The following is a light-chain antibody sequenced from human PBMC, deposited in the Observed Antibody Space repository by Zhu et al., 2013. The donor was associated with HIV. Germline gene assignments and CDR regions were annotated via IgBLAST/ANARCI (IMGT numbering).Light chain of an antibody. CDR1: SSDVGGYNY. J-gene: IGLJ3*02. CDR3: SSYTSKSTLAL. CDR2: EVS. Sequence: QSALTQSASVSGSPGQSITISCTGTSSDVGGYNYVSWYQHHPGKAPKLMIYEVSNRPSGVSNRFSGSKSGNTASLTISGLQAEDEAHYYCSSYTSKSTLALFGGGTKLTVL. V-gene: IGLV2-14*01.